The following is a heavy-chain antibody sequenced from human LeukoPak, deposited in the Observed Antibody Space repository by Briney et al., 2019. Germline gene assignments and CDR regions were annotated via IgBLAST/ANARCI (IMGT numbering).Heavy chain of an antibody. CDR3: AREKMEVGYYGLDV. CDR2: IIPILNIP. D-gene: IGHD1-1*01. V-gene: IGHV1-69*04. Sequence: SVKVSCKASGGTFDNSAINWVRQAPGQGLEWMGRIIPILNIPNYAQKLQGRVTIAADKSTSTAYMELSSLRPDDTAVYYCAREKMEVGYYGLDVWGQGTTVTVSS. J-gene: IGHJ6*02. CDR1: GGTFDNSA.